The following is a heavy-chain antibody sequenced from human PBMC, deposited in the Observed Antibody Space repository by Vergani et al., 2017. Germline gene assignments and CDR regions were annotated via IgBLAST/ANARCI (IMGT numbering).Heavy chain of an antibody. D-gene: IGHD3-16*02. CDR3: ARETVVTSWDGYRFHYMDV. Sequence: QVQLQESGPGLVKPSQTLSLTCSVSGGAVNSGSNFWTWIRQPAGKGLEWIGRTSTDGSTNYNPSLKSLVTVSVDTSKTQNSLRLTSVTAEDTAVYYCARETVVTSWDGYRFHYMDVWGKGTTVTVSS. J-gene: IGHJ6*03. CDR1: GGAVNSGSNF. V-gene: IGHV4-61*02. CDR2: TSTDGST.